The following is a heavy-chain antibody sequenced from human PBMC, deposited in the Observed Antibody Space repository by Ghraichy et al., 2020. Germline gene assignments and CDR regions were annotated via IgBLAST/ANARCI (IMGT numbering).Heavy chain of an antibody. CDR2: IYYSGNT. CDR3: ARARYDGSTYYLDDS. D-gene: IGHD3-22*01. J-gene: IGHJ4*02. CDR1: GDAISSGDNY. V-gene: IGHV4-30-4*01. Sequence: SETLSLTCTVSGDAISSGDNYWGWFRQPPGKGLEWIGYIYYSGNTYYNPSLQSRVTMSVDTSKNQFSLKLGSVTAADTAVYHVARARYDGSTYYLDDSWGQGTLVTVSS.